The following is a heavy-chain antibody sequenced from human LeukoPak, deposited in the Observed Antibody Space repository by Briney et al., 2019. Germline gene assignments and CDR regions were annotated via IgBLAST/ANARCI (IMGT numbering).Heavy chain of an antibody. V-gene: IGHV4-4*09. CDR1: GRSIRSYS. CDR3: ARLGRKYDFYYYYMDV. CDR2: IYSSRTT. J-gene: IGHJ6*03. Sequence: PSETVTLTCTVSGRSIRSYSWSWVRQPPGKGLEWIGYIYSSRTTNYTPSPKTPVTISLATSKNQISLTLSSVTAPDTAVYYCARLGRKYDFYYYYMDVWGTGTTVTVSS. D-gene: IGHD2-15*01.